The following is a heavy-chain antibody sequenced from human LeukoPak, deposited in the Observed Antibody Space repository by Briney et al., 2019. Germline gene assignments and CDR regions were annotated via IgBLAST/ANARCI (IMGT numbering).Heavy chain of an antibody. V-gene: IGHV4-59*08. CDR2: ISDIGST. J-gene: IGHJ4*02. CDR3: AGHHPRNTVDF. CDR1: GGSISSYY. Sequence: TSETLSLTCTVSGGSISSYYWSWIRQPPGKGLEWIAYISDIGSTNYNPSLKSRVTISLDTSKNQFSLKLSSVTAADSAVYYCAGHHPRNTVDFWGQGTLVTVSS. D-gene: IGHD2/OR15-2a*01.